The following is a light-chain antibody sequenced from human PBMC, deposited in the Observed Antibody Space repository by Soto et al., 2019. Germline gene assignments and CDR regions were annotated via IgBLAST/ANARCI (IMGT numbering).Light chain of an antibody. CDR1: SSNIGAGFH. CDR3: QSYDRSLSGVV. Sequence: QSVLTQPPSVSGAPGQRGTISCTGSSSNIGAGFHVHWYQQLPGTAPRLLIFGDYNRPSGVPDRFSGSKSGTSASLAITGLQPEDEAHYYGQSYDRSLSGVVFGGGTKLTVL. V-gene: IGLV1-40*01. J-gene: IGLJ2*01. CDR2: GDY.